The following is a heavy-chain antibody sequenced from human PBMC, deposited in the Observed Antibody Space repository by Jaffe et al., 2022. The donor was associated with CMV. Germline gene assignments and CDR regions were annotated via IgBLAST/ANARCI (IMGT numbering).Heavy chain of an antibody. CDR1: GFTFSSYG. CDR3: ARGNSGYGFGHYYYYMDV. V-gene: IGHV3-33*08. D-gene: IGHD5-12*01. J-gene: IGHJ6*03. CDR2: IWYDGSNK. Sequence: QVQLVESGGGVVQPGRSLRLSCAASGFTFSSYGMHWVRQAPGKGLEWVAVIWYDGSNKYYADSVKGRFTISRDNSKNTLYLQMNSLRAEDTAVYYCARGNSGYGFGHYYYYMDVWGKGTTVTVSS.